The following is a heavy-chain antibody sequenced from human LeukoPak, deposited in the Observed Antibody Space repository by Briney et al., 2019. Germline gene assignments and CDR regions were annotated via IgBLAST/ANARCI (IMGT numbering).Heavy chain of an antibody. CDR1: GYTLTTYN. CDR3: ARLTSANRYDY. D-gene: IGHD1-14*01. Sequence: ASVKVACKASGYTLTTYNMHWVRQPPGQGLEWMGIINRSDGGTSYAQTFQGRVTMTRDTSTSTVHMELSSLRSEDTAVYYCARLTSANRYDYWGQGTLVTVSS. J-gene: IGHJ4*02. V-gene: IGHV1-46*01. CDR2: INRSDGGT.